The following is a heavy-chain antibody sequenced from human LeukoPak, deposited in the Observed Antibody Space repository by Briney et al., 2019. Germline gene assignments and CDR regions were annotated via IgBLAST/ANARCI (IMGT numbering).Heavy chain of an antibody. CDR2: IYYSGST. Sequence: PSETLSLTCTVSNGSVRSYYWSWVRQSPGKGLEWIRYIYYSGSTNYNPSLKSRVTISIHTSRNQFSLMLSSVTAADTAMYYCARYYDRTGFDYWGQGTLVTVSS. CDR1: NGSVRSYY. D-gene: IGHD3-16*01. CDR3: ARYYDRTGFDY. J-gene: IGHJ4*02. V-gene: IGHV4-59*08.